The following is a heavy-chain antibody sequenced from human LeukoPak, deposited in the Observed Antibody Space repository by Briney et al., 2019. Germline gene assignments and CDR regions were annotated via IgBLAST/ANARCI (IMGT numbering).Heavy chain of an antibody. CDR2: ISWNSGSI. D-gene: IGHD3-9*01. V-gene: IGHV3-9*01. Sequence: PGGSLRLSCAASGFTFDDYAMHWVRQAPGKGLEWVSGISWNSGSIGYADSVKGRFTISRDNAKNSLYLQMNSLRAEDTAVYYCARVTVLRYFDWSTNYYYYYMDVWGKGTTVTVSS. CDR1: GFTFDDYA. CDR3: ARVTVLRYFDWSTNYYYYYMDV. J-gene: IGHJ6*03.